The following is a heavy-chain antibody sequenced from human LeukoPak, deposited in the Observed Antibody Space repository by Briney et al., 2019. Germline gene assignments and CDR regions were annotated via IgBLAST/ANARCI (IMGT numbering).Heavy chain of an antibody. J-gene: IGHJ2*01. V-gene: IGHV4-59*01. D-gene: IGHD1-26*01. CDR3: ARERSGSYYRWYFDL. Sequence: SETLSLTCTVSGGSISNYFWNWIRQSPGKRLEWIGFVYNGGSTNCNPSLKSRVTMSVDTSKNQFSLKMSYVTAADTAMYYCARERSGSYYRWYFDLWGRGTLVTVSS. CDR1: GGSISNYF. CDR2: VYNGGST.